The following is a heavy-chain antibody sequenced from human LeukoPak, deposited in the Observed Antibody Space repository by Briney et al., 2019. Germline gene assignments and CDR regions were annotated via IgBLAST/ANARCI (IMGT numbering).Heavy chain of an antibody. V-gene: IGHV3-21*01. CDR2: ISSSSSYI. Sequence: KPGGSLRLSCAASGFTFSSYSMNWVRQAPGKGLEWVSSISSSSSYIYYADSVKGRFTISRDNAKNSLYLQMNSLRAVDTAVYYCARDAFGSSSLRVFDYWGQGTLVTVSS. J-gene: IGHJ4*02. CDR1: GFTFSSYS. CDR3: ARDAFGSSSLRVFDY. D-gene: IGHD6-13*01.